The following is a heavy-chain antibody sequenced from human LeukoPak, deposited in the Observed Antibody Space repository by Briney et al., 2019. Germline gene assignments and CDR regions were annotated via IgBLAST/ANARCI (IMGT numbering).Heavy chain of an antibody. CDR3: ARGHGPSSSSIRNYGLDV. CDR2: INHSGST. D-gene: IGHD6-6*01. V-gene: IGHV4-39*07. Sequence: SETLSLTCSVSGGSISSSSYYWGWIRQPPGKGLEWIGEINHSGSTNYNPSLKSRVTISLDTSKNQFSLKMSSVTAADTAVYYCARGHGPSSSSIRNYGLDVWGQGTTVTVSS. CDR1: GGSISSSSYY. J-gene: IGHJ6*02.